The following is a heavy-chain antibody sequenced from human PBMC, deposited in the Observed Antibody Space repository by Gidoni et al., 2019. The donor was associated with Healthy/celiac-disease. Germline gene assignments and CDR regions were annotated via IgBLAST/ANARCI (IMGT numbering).Heavy chain of an antibody. D-gene: IGHD3-16*01. V-gene: IGHV3-21*01. CDR3: ARWGGAAPFDY. CDR2: ISSSSSYI. Sequence: EVQLVESGGGLVKPGGSLRLSCAASGFPFSSYSMNWVRQAPGKGLELVSSISSSSSYIYYADSVKGRFTISRDNAKNSLYLQMNSLRAEDTAVYYCARWGGAAPFDYWGQGTLVTVSS. J-gene: IGHJ4*02. CDR1: GFPFSSYS.